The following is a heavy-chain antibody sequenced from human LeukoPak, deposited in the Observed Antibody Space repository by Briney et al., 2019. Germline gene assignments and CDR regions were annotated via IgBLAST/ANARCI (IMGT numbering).Heavy chain of an antibody. J-gene: IGHJ5*02. CDR3: ARLLNGGRPGGAWFDP. V-gene: IGHV4-34*01. CDR2: INHSGST. CDR1: GGSFSGYY. Sequence: SETLSLTCAVYGGSFSGYYWSWIRQPPGKGLEWIGEINHSGSTNYNPSLKSRVTISVDTSKNQFSLKLSSVTAADTAVYYCARLLNGGRPGGAWFDPWGQGTLVTVSS. D-gene: IGHD4-23*01.